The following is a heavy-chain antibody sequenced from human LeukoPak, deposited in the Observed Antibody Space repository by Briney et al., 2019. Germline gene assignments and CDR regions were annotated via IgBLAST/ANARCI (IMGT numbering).Heavy chain of an antibody. D-gene: IGHD2-2*01. V-gene: IGHV3-48*04. CDR1: GFTFSSYS. CDR2: ISSSSSII. CDR3: ARARGYCSSTSCRIDDY. J-gene: IGHJ4*02. Sequence: GGSLRLSCAASGFTFSSYSMNWVRQAPEKGLEWVSYISSSSSIIYYADSVKGRFTISRDNAKNSLYLQMNSLRAEDTAVYYCARARGYCSSTSCRIDDYWGQGTLVTVSS.